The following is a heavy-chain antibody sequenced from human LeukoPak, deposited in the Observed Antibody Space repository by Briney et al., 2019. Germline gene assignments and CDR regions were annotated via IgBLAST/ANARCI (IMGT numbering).Heavy chain of an antibody. CDR1: GFTFSNAW. D-gene: IGHD3-10*01. V-gene: IGHV3-15*01. Sequence: GGSLRLSCAASGFTFSNAWMSWVRQAPGKGLEWVGRIKSKTDGGTTDYAAPVKGRFTISRDDSKNTLYLQMNSLKTEDTAVYYCTQSPVLWFGESGLYWGQGTLVTVSS. J-gene: IGHJ4*02. CDR3: TQSPVLWFGESGLY. CDR2: IKSKTDGGTT.